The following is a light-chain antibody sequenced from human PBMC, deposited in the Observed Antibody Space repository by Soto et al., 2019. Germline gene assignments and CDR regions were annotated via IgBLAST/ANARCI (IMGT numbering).Light chain of an antibody. CDR3: CSYAGSSNVV. CDR2: EVT. Sequence: QSVLTQPPSASGSPGQSVTISCTGTTSDVRGSYYVSWYQQHPGKAPKLIIYEVTKRPSGVPARFSGSKSGNTASLTVSGLQADDEANYYCCSYAGSSNVVFGGGTKLTVL. J-gene: IGLJ2*01. CDR1: TSDVRGSYY. V-gene: IGLV2-8*01.